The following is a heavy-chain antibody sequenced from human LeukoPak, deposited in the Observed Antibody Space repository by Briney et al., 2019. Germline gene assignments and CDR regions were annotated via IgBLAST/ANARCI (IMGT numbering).Heavy chain of an antibody. V-gene: IGHV3-30*18. CDR2: ISYDGSNK. CDR3: AKDRCGGDCYYLDY. J-gene: IGHJ4*02. Sequence: PGGSLRLSCAASGFTFSSSGMHWVRQAPGKGLEWVAVISYDGSNKYYADSVKGRFTISRDNSKNTLYLQMNSLRAEDTAVYYCAKDRCGGDCYYLDYWGQGTLVTVSS. D-gene: IGHD2-21*02. CDR1: GFTFSSSG.